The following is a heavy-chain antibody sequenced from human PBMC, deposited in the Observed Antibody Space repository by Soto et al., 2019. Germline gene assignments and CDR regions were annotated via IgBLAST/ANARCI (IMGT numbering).Heavy chain of an antibody. CDR3: ARVPKGSSGFFLVYYGMDV. Sequence: ASETLSLTCAAYGGSFSGYYWSWIRQPPGKGLEWIGEINHSGSTNYNPSLKSRVTISVDTSKNQFSLKLSSVTAADTAVYYHARVPKGSSGFFLVYYGMDVWGQGTTVTVSS. CDR1: GGSFSGYY. J-gene: IGHJ6*02. CDR2: INHSGST. V-gene: IGHV4-34*01. D-gene: IGHD3-10*01.